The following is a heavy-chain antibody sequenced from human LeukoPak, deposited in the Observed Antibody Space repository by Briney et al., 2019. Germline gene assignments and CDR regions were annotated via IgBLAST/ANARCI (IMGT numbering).Heavy chain of an antibody. D-gene: IGHD1-26*01. V-gene: IGHV3-53*01. CDR1: GFTVSGNY. J-gene: IGHJ3*02. CDR3: ATDLEVGAKPPHHLTAFDI. CDR2: IYSGGNT. Sequence: PGGSLRLSCAASGFTVSGNYMSWVRQAPGKGLEWVSVIYSGGNTYYADSVKGRFTISRDISRSTLYLQMNSLRAEDTAVYYCATDLEVGAKPPHHLTAFDIWGQGTMVTVSS.